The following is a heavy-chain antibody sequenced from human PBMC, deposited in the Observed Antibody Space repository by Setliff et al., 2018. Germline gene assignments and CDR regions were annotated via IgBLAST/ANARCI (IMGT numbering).Heavy chain of an antibody. CDR2: IFYSGDT. V-gene: IGHV4-59*02. D-gene: IGHD3-10*01. J-gene: IGHJ4*02. CDR1: GASVSSHY. CDR3: ARDRTYYASGSFTKWFDY. Sequence: SETLSLTCNVSGASVSSHYWDWIRQPPGKGLEWIGFIFYSGDTKSNPSLKSRVAMSVDTSKNQFSLKLSSVTAADTAVYYCARDRTYYASGSFTKWFDYWGQGALVTVSS.